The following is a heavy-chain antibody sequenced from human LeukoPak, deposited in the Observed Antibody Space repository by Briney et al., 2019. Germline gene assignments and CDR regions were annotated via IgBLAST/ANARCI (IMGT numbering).Heavy chain of an antibody. CDR2: ISSYGGST. Sequence: GGSLRLSCAASGFNLSSYSMHGVRQAPGKGLEYVSAISSYGGSTYYANSVKDRFTISRDNSKNTVYLQMGSLRTEDMAVYYCARRYCSGGSCGVGPYFDYWGQGTLVTVSS. V-gene: IGHV3-64*01. CDR3: ARRYCSGGSCGVGPYFDY. CDR1: GFNLSSYS. J-gene: IGHJ4*02. D-gene: IGHD2-15*01.